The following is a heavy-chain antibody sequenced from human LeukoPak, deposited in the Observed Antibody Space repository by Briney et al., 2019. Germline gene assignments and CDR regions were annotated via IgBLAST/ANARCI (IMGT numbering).Heavy chain of an antibody. V-gene: IGHV4-4*07. J-gene: IGHJ3*02. CDR2: IYTSGST. Sequence: SETLSLTCTVSGGSISSYYWSWSRQPAGKGLEWIGRIYTSGSTNYNPSLKSRVTMSVDTSKNQFSLKLSSVTAADTAVYYCARLARSSSWYYGGAFDIWGQGTMVTVSS. CDR3: ARLARSSSWYYGGAFDI. D-gene: IGHD6-13*01. CDR1: GGSISSYY.